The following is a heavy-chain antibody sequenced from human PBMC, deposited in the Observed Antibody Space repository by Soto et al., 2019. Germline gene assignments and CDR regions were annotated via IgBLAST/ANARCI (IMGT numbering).Heavy chain of an antibody. D-gene: IGHD2-21*02. CDR1: GYTLSSYA. CDR2: ISGSGGST. CDR3: AKSTGVVTVTSFIQH. J-gene: IGHJ1*01. Sequence: GGSLRLSCVASGYTLSSYAMSWVRQAPGKGLEWVSAISGSGGSTYYADSVKGRFTISRDNSKNTLYLQMNSLRAEDTAVYYCAKSTGVVTVTSFIQHWGQGTLVTVSS. V-gene: IGHV3-23*01.